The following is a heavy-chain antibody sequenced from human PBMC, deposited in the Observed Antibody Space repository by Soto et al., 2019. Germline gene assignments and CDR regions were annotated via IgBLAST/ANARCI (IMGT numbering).Heavy chain of an antibody. V-gene: IGHV1-18*01. D-gene: IGHD3-16*01. CDR3: AVVDYYVTPTPQDV. CDR2: ISPYNGNT. Sequence: QVQLVQSGDEVKKPGASVKVSCKASGYIFVNYGIAWVRQAPGQGLEWMGWISPYNGNTHYATKVQGRLTMTTDTTTSTAYMDMGSLTSDDTTVYYCAVVDYYVTPTPQDVWGQGTPVTVSS. J-gene: IGHJ6*02. CDR1: GYIFVNYG.